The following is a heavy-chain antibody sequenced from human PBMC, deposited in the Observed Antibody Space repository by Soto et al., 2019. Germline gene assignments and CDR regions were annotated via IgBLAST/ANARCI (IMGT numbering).Heavy chain of an antibody. J-gene: IGHJ6*02. Sequence: PSETLSLTCTFSGGSIXSGDYYLSWIRQPPGEGLEWIGYIYYSGSTYYNPSLKSRVTISVDTSKNQFSLKLSSVTAADTAVYYCARDVVPAANHYYYYGMDVWGQGTTVTVSS. CDR2: IYYSGST. V-gene: IGHV4-30-4*01. D-gene: IGHD2-2*01. CDR1: GGSIXSGDYY. CDR3: ARDVVPAANHYYYYGMDV.